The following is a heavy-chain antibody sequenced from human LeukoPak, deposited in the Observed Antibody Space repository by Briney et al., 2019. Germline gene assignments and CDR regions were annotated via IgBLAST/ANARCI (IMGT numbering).Heavy chain of an antibody. CDR1: GFTFSSYA. CDR3: ASRGLGFFDY. Sequence: GSLRLSCAASGFTFSSYAMSWIRQPPGKGLKWIGEINHSGSTNYNPSLKSRVTISVDTSKNQFSLKLSSVTAADTAVYYCASRGLGFFDYWGQGTLVTVSS. V-gene: IGHV4-34*01. CDR2: INHSGST. D-gene: IGHD2-15*01. J-gene: IGHJ4*02.